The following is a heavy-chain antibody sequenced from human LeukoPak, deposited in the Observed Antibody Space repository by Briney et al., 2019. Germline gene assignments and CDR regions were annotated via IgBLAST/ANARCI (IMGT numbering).Heavy chain of an antibody. CDR2: INHSGST. V-gene: IGHV4-34*01. Sequence: SETLSLTCAVYGGSFSGYYWSWIRQPPGKGLEWIGEINHSGSTNYNPSLKSRVTISVDTSKNQFSLKLSSVTAVDTAVYYCARGLVLMVYAKMDYFDYWGQGTLVTVSS. D-gene: IGHD2-8*01. CDR1: GGSFSGYY. J-gene: IGHJ4*02. CDR3: ARGLVLMVYAKMDYFDY.